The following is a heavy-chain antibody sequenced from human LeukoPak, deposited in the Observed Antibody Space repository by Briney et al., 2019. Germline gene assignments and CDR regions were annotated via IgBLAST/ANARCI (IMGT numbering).Heavy chain of an antibody. J-gene: IGHJ5*02. CDR3: ARHPDYDPWPSTPNWFDP. D-gene: IGHD3-3*01. CDR1: GFIFGRDS. V-gene: IGHV3-48*04. CDR2: ISRDSDIR. Sequence: GGSLRLSCAASGFIFGRDSMNWVRQAPGRGLEWISYISRDSDIRYYADSVRGRFHISRDNAKNSLYLQMNSLRAEDTAVYYCARHPDYDPWPSTPNWFDPWGQGTLVTVSS.